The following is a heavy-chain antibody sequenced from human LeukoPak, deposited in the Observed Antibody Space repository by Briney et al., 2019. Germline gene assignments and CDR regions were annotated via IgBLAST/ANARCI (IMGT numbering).Heavy chain of an antibody. Sequence: ASVKVSCKASGYTFSDYNLYWVRQAPGQGLEWMGRINPASGVTNSAQRLQGRVTMTRDTSLSTAYMELSRLTSDDTAVYYCARFDLVYRRNLVFGDYWGQGTLVTVSS. D-gene: IGHD3-16*01. CDR2: INPASGVT. V-gene: IGHV1-2*06. CDR3: ARFDLVYRRNLVFGDY. J-gene: IGHJ4*02. CDR1: GYTFSDYN.